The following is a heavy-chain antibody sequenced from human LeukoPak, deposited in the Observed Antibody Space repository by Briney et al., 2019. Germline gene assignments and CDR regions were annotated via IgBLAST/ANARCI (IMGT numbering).Heavy chain of an antibody. CDR3: ARSSGSYYGGYYFDY. J-gene: IGHJ4*02. CDR2: ISAYNGNT. CDR1: GYTFTSYG. V-gene: IGHV1-18*01. Sequence: ASVKVSCKASGYTFTSYGNSWVRQAPGQGLEWMGWISAYNGNTNYAQKLQGRVTMTTDTSTSTAYMELRSLRSDDTAVYYCARSSGSYYGGYYFDYWGQGTLVTVSS. D-gene: IGHD1-26*01.